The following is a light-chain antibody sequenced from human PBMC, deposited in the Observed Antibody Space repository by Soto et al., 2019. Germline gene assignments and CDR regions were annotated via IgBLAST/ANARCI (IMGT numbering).Light chain of an antibody. V-gene: IGKV3-20*01. J-gene: IGKJ3*01. CDR3: QQSYSTPFT. CDR2: AAS. CDR1: QSFSANN. Sequence: EIVLTQSPGTLSLSPGERATLSCRASQSFSANNLAWYQHKPGQAPRILIYAASNRAPGIPDGFSGSGSGTDFTLTISSLQPEDFATYYCQQSYSTPFTFGPGTKVDIK.